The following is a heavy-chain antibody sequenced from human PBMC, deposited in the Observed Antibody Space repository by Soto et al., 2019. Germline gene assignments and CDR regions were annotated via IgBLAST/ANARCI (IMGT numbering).Heavy chain of an antibody. CDR3: AAELGFGKKSLV. D-gene: IGHD7-27*01. CDR1: GDTFKNCA. Sequence: QVQVVQYGVDVRRPGSSVKVSCKASGDTFKNCAISWVRQAPGQGLEWMGGIIPLFGTTDFAHRFQGRLTITTAESTTTAYMELSRLRAEDTATYYCAAELGFGKKSLVWGQGTTVLVSS. J-gene: IGHJ6*02. CDR2: IIPLFGTT. V-gene: IGHV1-69*01.